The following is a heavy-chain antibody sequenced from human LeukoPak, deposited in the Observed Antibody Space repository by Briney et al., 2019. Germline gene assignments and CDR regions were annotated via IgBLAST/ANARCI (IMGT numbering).Heavy chain of an antibody. CDR2: ISSSSSTI. CDR3: ARRDYGDYGGLGY. J-gene: IGHJ4*02. D-gene: IGHD4-17*01. CDR1: GLTISSYS. Sequence: GGSLRLSCAASGLTISSYSMNWVRQAPGKGLQWVSYISSSSSTIYYADSVKGRFTISRDNAKNSLYLQMNSLRAEDTAVYYCARRDYGDYGGLGYWGQETLVTVSS. V-gene: IGHV3-48*01.